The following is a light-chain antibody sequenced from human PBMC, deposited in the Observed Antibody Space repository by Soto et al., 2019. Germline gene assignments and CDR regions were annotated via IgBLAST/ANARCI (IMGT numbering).Light chain of an antibody. CDR1: SSDVGGYDY. V-gene: IGLV2-14*01. Sequence: QSALTQPASVSGSPGQSGNISCTGTSSDVGGYDYVSWFQQHPDRAPKLIISEVTNRPSGISNRFSGSKSGDTASLTISGLQADDEADYYCSSYRSSGPTCVFGTGTKVTVL. CDR3: SSYRSSGPTCV. J-gene: IGLJ1*01. CDR2: EVT.